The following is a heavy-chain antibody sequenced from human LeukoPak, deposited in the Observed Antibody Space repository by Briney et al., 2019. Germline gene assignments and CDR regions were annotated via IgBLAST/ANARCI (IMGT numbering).Heavy chain of an antibody. Sequence: MPSETLSLTCTISGGSISSYYWSWIRQPAGKGLEWIGRIYSSGSTNYNPSLKSRVTMSVDTSKNQFFLKLSSVTAADTAVYYCARARGSSSSWELDSWGQGTLVSVSS. J-gene: IGHJ4*02. CDR1: GGSISSYY. CDR2: IYSSGST. V-gene: IGHV4-4*07. D-gene: IGHD6-13*01. CDR3: ARARGSSSSWELDS.